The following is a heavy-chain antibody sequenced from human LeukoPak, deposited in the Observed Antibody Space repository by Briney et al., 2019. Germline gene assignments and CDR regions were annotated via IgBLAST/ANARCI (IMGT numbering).Heavy chain of an antibody. D-gene: IGHD6-13*01. CDR2: INQDGSEK. Sequence: PGGSLRLSCAASGFTFRSHWMSWVRQAPGKGLEWVANINQDGSEKYSVDSVKGRFTISRDNAKNSLYLQMNSLRAEDTAVYYCASDSEYSSSFAFDIWGQGTMLTVSS. V-gene: IGHV3-7*01. CDR3: ASDSEYSSSFAFDI. J-gene: IGHJ3*02. CDR1: GFTFRSHW.